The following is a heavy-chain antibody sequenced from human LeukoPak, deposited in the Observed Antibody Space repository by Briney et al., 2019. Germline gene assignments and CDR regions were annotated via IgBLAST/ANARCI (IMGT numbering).Heavy chain of an antibody. CDR1: GYKFTDDY. CDR2: INPDSGFT. J-gene: IGHJ5*02. V-gene: IGHV1-2*02. D-gene: IGHD5-12*01. CDR3: ARARKEIGYDGWFDP. Sequence: ASVKVSCKASGYKFTDDYMHWVRQAPGQGLEFMGWINPDSGFTNYAQKFKGRVTMTRDTSISTAYLEVRSLTSDDTAVYYCARARKEIGYDGWFDPWGQGTLVTVSS.